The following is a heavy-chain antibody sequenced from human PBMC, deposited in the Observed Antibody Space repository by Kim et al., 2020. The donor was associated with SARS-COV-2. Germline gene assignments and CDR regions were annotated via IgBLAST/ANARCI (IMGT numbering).Heavy chain of an antibody. CDR2: INHSGST. J-gene: IGHJ5*02. CDR3: ASHGGVKWLRGGWFDP. Sequence: SETLSLTCAVYGGSFSGYYWSWIRQPPGKGLEWIGEINHSGSTNYNPSLKSRVTISVDTSKNQFSLKLSSVTAADTAVYYCASHGGVKWLRGGWFDPWGQGTLVTVSS. CDR1: GGSFSGYY. D-gene: IGHD5-12*01. V-gene: IGHV4-34*01.